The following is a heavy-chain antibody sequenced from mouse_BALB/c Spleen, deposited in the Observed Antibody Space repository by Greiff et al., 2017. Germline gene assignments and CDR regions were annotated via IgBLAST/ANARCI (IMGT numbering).Heavy chain of an antibody. V-gene: IGHV6-6*02. CDR3: TNGLYGNYAMDY. J-gene: IGHJ4*01. D-gene: IGHD2-10*02. CDR2: IRLKSNNYAT. Sequence: DVHLVESGGGLVQPGGSMKLSCVASGFTFSNYWMNWVRQSPEKGLEWVAEIRLKSNNYATHYAESVKGRFTISRDDSKSSVYLQMNNLRAEDTGIYYCTNGLYGNYAMDYWGQGTSVTVSS. CDR1: GFTFSNYW.